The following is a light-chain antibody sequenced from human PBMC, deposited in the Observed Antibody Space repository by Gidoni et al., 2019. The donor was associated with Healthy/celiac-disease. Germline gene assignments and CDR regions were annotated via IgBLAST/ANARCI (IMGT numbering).Light chain of an antibody. V-gene: IGKV1-39*01. CDR2: SAS. CDR3: QQSYSTPYS. Sequence: SQMTQSPSSLSASVGDSVTITCRVSQSISKYLNWYQQKPGKSPRLLIYSASSLQSGVPSRFSGSGFGTDFTLTISSLQPEDFATYYCQQSYSTPYSFGQGTKLEIK. J-gene: IGKJ2*03. CDR1: QSISKY.